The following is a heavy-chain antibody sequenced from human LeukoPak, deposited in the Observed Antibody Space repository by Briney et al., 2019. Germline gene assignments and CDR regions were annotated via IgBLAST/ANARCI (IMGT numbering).Heavy chain of an antibody. CDR1: GFTLSRFN. CDR3: ARELSSSDFWL. D-gene: IGHD3-3*01. J-gene: IGHJ4*02. CDR2: LSSSSNTT. Sequence: GGSLRHSHAASGFTLSRFNMNWVPHAPGKRLEWVSYLSSSSNTTYPADPVKGRFTISRDNAKNSLYLQMNSLRAEDTAVYYCARELSSSDFWLWGQGTLVTVSS. V-gene: IGHV3-48*01.